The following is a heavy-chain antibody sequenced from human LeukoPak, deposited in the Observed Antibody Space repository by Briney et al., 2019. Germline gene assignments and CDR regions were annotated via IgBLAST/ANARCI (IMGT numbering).Heavy chain of an antibody. CDR3: ARVIHLGELSLYDY. D-gene: IGHD3-16*02. CDR1: GYSFTTYW. CDR2: IDPSDSYT. V-gene: IGHV5-10-1*01. Sequence: GVSLKISCKGSGYSFTTYWITWVRQMPGKGLEWMGRIDPSDSYTNYSPSFQGHVTISADKSISAAYLQWSSLKASDTAMYYCARVIHLGELSLYDYWGQGTLVTVSS. J-gene: IGHJ4*02.